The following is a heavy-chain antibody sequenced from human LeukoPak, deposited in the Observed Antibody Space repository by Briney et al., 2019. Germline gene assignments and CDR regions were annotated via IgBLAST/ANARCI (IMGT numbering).Heavy chain of an antibody. D-gene: IGHD6-19*01. Sequence: SETLSLTCAVYGGSFSGYYWSWIRQPPGKGLEWIGEINHSGSTNHNPSLKSRVTISVDTSKNQFSLKLSSVTAADTAVYYCARAGDGIAVADFDYWGQGTLVTVSS. CDR1: GGSFSGYY. V-gene: IGHV4-34*01. J-gene: IGHJ4*02. CDR2: INHSGST. CDR3: ARAGDGIAVADFDY.